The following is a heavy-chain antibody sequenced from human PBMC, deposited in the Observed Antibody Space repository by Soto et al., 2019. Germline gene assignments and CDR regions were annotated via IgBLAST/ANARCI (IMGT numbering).Heavy chain of an antibody. CDR2: IYYSGST. CDR1: GSSLSSGGYY. V-gene: IGHV4-31*03. Sequence: SETLSFPGTVSGSSLSSGGYYWSWIRQHPGKGLEWIGYIYYSGSTYYNPSLKRRVTISVDTSKNQFSLKLSSVTAADTAVYYCARGITMVPFDYWGQGTLVTVSS. D-gene: IGHD3-10*01. J-gene: IGHJ4*02. CDR3: ARGITMVPFDY.